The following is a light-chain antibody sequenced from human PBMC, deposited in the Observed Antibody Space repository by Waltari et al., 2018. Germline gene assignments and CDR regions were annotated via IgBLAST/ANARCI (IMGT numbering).Light chain of an antibody. CDR1: SSNIGSNT. V-gene: IGLV1-44*01. J-gene: IGLJ3*02. Sequence: QSVLIQPPSASGTPGQRVTISCSGSSSNIGSNTVNWYQQLPGTAPKLLIYNNNQRPSGVPYRFSGSKAGTSASLAISGLQSEDEADYYCAAWDDSLNCWVFGGGTKLTVL. CDR3: AAWDDSLNCWV. CDR2: NNN.